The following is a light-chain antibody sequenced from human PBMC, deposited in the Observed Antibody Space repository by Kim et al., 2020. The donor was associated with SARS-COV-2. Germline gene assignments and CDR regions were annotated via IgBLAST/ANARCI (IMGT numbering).Light chain of an antibody. CDR2: LNSDGSH. CDR3: QPWGTGIHWV. J-gene: IGLJ3*02. V-gene: IGLV4-69*01. CDR1: SGHSSYA. Sequence: QPVLTQSPSASASLGASVKLTCTLSSGHSSYAIAWHQQQPEKGPRYLMKLNSDGSHSKGDGIPDRFSGSSSGTERYLTISSLPAEDEADYYCQPWGTGIHWVFGGGTQLTVL.